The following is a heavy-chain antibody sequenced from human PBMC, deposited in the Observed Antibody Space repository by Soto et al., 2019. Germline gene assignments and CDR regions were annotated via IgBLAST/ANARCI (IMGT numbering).Heavy chain of an antibody. CDR2: IDPSDSYT. CDR1: GYSLTSYW. CDR3: ARGCSSTSCYSGPHDAFDI. D-gene: IGHD2-2*01. V-gene: IGHV5-10-1*01. Sequence: PGPSLKISCTASGYSLTSYWISWVRQMPGPGLEWMGRIDPSDSYTNYSPSFQGHVTISADKSISTAYLQWSSLKASDTAMYYCARGCSSTSCYSGPHDAFDIWGQGTMVTVSS. J-gene: IGHJ3*02.